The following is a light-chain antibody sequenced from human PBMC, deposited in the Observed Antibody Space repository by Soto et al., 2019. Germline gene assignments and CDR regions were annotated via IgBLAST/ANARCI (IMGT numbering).Light chain of an antibody. CDR2: KAS. CDR3: QHYNSYSEA. Sequence: DIQMTQSPSTLSGSVGDRVTITCRSSQTISSWLAWYQQNPGKAPKLLIYKASTLKSGVPSRFSGSGSGTDFTLTISSLQPDDFATYYCQHYNSYSEAFGQGTKVDIK. CDR1: QTISSW. J-gene: IGKJ1*01. V-gene: IGKV1-5*03.